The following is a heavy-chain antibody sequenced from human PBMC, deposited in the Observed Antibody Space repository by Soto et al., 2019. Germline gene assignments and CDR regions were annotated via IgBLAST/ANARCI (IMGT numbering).Heavy chain of an antibody. J-gene: IGHJ4*02. CDR3: ARALLGFCGGGSCHWTGSQFDY. CDR2: ISAYNGNT. D-gene: IGHD2-15*01. CDR1: GYTFTSYG. Sequence: ASVKVSCKASGYTFTSYGISWVRQAPGQGLEWMGWISAYNGNTNYAQKLQGRVTMTTDTSTSTAYMELRSLRSDDTAVYYCARALLGFCGGGSCHWTGSQFDYWGQGTLVTVSS. V-gene: IGHV1-18*01.